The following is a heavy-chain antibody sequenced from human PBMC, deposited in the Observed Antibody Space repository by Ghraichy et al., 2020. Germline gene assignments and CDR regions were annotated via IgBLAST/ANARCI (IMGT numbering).Heavy chain of an antibody. CDR3: AKHFGSSGYQHAFDI. D-gene: IGHD3-22*01. CDR1: GFTFRSYA. V-gene: IGHV3-23*01. CDR2: MSGSGDNA. Sequence: GGSLRLSCAASGFTFRSYATGWVRQAPGKGLEWVSTMSGSGDNAFYADSVNGRFTISRDNLKNTLYLQMNSLSAEDTALYYCAKHFGSSGYQHAFDIWGQGTIVCVSS. J-gene: IGHJ3*02.